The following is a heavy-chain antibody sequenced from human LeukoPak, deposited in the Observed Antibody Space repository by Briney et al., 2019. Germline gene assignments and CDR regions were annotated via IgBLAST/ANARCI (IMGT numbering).Heavy chain of an antibody. CDR2: INPSGGST. CDR1: GYTFTNYG. Sequence: ASVKVSCKASGYTFTNYGISWVRQAPGQGLEWMGIINPSGGSTSYAQKFQGRVTMTRDTSTSTVYMELSSLRSEDTAVYYCARDPPYCGGDCYTQDDYWGQGTLVTVSS. CDR3: ARDPPYCGGDCYTQDDY. D-gene: IGHD2-21*02. V-gene: IGHV1-46*01. J-gene: IGHJ4*02.